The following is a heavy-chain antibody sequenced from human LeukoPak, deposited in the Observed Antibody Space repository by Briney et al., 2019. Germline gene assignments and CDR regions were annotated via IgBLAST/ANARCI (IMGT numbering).Heavy chain of an antibody. Sequence: PGGSLRLSCAASGFTVSNNYMTWVRQAPGKGLEWVSLIYSGGSTYYADSVKGRFTISRDNSKNTVYLQMNSLRAEDTAVYYCARNIPVTRWGYWGQEPWSPSPQ. CDR2: IYSGGST. CDR3: ARNIPVTRWGY. D-gene: IGHD2-21*01. J-gene: IGHJ4*01. V-gene: IGHV3-66*01. CDR1: GFTVSNNY.